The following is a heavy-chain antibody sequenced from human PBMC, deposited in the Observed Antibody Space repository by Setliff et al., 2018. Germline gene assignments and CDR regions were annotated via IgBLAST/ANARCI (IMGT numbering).Heavy chain of an antibody. CDR1: GVSISSYY. V-gene: IGHV4-59*01. D-gene: IGHD3-3*01. CDR2: IQKSGGT. J-gene: IGHJ6*02. CDR3: ARLSWNGLRYYGLDV. Sequence: PSETLSLTCNVSGVSISSYYWSWIRQPPGKGLESIGYIQKSGGTNYNPALKSRVIISVDTSTNQFSLKLRSVTAADTAVYYCARLSWNGLRYYGLDVWGQGTTVT.